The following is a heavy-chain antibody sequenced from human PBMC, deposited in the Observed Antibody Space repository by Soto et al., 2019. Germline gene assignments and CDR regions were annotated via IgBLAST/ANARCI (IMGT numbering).Heavy chain of an antibody. CDR2: MNPNSGNT. CDR3: ARGSSCWYLVNDAFDI. Sequence: ASVKVSCKASGYTFTSYDINWVRQATGQGLEWMGWMNPNSGNTGYAQKFQGRVTMTRNTSISTAYMELSSLRSEDTAVYYCARGSSCWYLVNDAFDIWGQGTMVTVSS. D-gene: IGHD6-19*01. J-gene: IGHJ3*02. CDR1: GYTFTSYD. V-gene: IGHV1-8*01.